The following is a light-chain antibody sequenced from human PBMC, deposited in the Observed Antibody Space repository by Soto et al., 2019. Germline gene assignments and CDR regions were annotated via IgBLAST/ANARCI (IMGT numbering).Light chain of an antibody. CDR2: EVS. CDR3: NSYTKSSTRV. J-gene: IGLJ3*02. Sequence: QSALTQPASVSGSPGQSITISCTGTSSDVGGYNYVSWYQQHPGKAPKLMIYEVSNRPSGVSDRFSGSKSGNTASLTISGLQPEDEADYYCNSYTKSSTRVFGGGTKLTVL. V-gene: IGLV2-14*01. CDR1: SSDVGGYNY.